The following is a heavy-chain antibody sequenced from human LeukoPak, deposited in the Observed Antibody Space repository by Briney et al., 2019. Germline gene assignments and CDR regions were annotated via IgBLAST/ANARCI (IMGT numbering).Heavy chain of an antibody. Sequence: PGGSLRLSCAASGFTFSSYWMSWVRQAPGKGLEWVANIKKDGSEKYYVDSVKGRFTISRDNAKKSLYLQMNSLGAEDTAVYYCARHLSGITGYTYGRGIDYWGQGTLRTVSS. D-gene: IGHD5-18*01. CDR2: IKKDGSEK. V-gene: IGHV3-7*01. CDR3: ARHLSGITGYTYGRGIDY. CDR1: GFTFSSYW. J-gene: IGHJ4*02.